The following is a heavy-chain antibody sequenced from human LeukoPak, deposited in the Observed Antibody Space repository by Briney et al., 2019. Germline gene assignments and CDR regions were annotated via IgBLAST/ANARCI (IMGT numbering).Heavy chain of an antibody. CDR1: GFTFSSYW. J-gene: IGHJ4*02. D-gene: IGHD6-13*01. V-gene: IGHV3-7*01. Sequence: GGSLRLSCAASGFTFSSYWMSWVRQAPGKGLEWVANIKQDGSGKYYVDSVKGRFTISRDNAKNSLYLQMNSLRAEDTAVYYCARSKSIAAAGTSIGYWGQGTLVTVSS. CDR3: ARSKSIAAAGTSIGY. CDR2: IKQDGSGK.